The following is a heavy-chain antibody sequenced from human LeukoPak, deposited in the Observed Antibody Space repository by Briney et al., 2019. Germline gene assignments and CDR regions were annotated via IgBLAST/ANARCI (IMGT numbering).Heavy chain of an antibody. CDR3: AKRVQYDDSHYCIFDY. D-gene: IGHD3-22*01. Sequence: PGGSLRLSCAASGFTFSNYVMNWVRQARGKGLEWVSTIDANAVGTYYADSVKGRFTISRDNSKNTLYLQMSSLRAEDTAVYYCAKRVQYDDSHYCIFDYWGQGTLVTVSS. CDR2: IDANAVGT. J-gene: IGHJ4*02. V-gene: IGHV3-23*01. CDR1: GFTFSNYV.